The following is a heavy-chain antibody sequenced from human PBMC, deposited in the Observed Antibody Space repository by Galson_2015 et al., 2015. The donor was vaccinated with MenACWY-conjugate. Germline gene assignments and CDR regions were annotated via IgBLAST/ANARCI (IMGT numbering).Heavy chain of an antibody. CDR1: GFIFNNYW. CDR2: IKQDGSEK. Sequence: SLRLSCAASGFIFNNYWMSWVRQVPGKGPEWVANIKQDGSEKYSVDSVRGRFTISRDNAKNSLYLQMNSLRAEDTAVYYCARDLGFYCSRNDCYSPYWGQGTLVTVSS. D-gene: IGHD2-2*01. V-gene: IGHV3-7*03. CDR3: ARDLGFYCSRNDCYSPY. J-gene: IGHJ4*02.